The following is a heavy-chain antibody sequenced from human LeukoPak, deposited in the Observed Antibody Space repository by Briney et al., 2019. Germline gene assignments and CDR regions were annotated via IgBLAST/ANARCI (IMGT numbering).Heavy chain of an antibody. V-gene: IGHV3-64D*06. J-gene: IGHJ4*02. D-gene: IGHD2-15*01. CDR2: ISSNGATT. Sequence: GGSLRLSCSASGFTFNRFYLHWVRQAPGKGLEFVSHISSNGATTYYADSVKGRFTISRDNSKNTLYLQMSSLRADDTAVYYCAKQLGYCSDGSCYFPYWGQGTLVTVSS. CDR1: GFTFNRFY. CDR3: AKQLGYCSDGSCYFPY.